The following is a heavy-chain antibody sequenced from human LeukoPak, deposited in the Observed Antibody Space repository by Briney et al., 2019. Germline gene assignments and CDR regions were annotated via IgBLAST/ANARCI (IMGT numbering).Heavy chain of an antibody. D-gene: IGHD3-10*01. CDR3: AKVMGVYGPGGAFDI. CDR1: GFTFSSYA. J-gene: IGHJ3*02. Sequence: GGSLRLSCAASGFTFSSYAMSWVRQAPGKGLECVSAISGSGGSTYYADSVKGRFTISRDNSRNTLYLQMNSLRAEDTAVYYCAKVMGVYGPGGAFDIWGQGTMVAVSS. V-gene: IGHV3-23*01. CDR2: ISGSGGST.